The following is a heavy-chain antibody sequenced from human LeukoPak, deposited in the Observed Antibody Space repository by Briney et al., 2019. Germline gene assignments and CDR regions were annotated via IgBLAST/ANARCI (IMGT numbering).Heavy chain of an antibody. Sequence: PSETLSLTCAVYGGSFSGYYWSWIRQPPGKGLEWIGYIYYSGSTNYSPSLKSRVTISVDTSKNQFSLRLSSVTAADTAVYYCARVTGYMTEDYFDYWGQGTLITVSS. CDR1: GGSFSGYY. D-gene: IGHD6-13*01. CDR2: IYYSGST. J-gene: IGHJ4*02. V-gene: IGHV4-59*01. CDR3: ARVTGYMTEDYFDY.